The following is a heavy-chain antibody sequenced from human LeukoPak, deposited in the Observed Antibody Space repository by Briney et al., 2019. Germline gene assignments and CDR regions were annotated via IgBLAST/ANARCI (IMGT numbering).Heavy chain of an antibody. CDR3: AKNMGYGDYWYFDH. CDR2: INLNSGGT. D-gene: IGHD4-17*01. V-gene: IGHV1-2*02. J-gene: IGHJ2*01. Sequence: GASVKVSCKASGYTFIDYYIHWVRQAPGEGLEWMGWINLNSGGTNYAQKFQGSVAMTRDTSISTAYMELTRLNSDDTAVYYCAKNMGYGDYWYFDHWGRGTLVTVSS. CDR1: GYTFIDYY.